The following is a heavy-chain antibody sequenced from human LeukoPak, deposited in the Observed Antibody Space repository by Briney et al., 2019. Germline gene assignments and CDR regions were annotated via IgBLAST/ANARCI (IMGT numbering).Heavy chain of an antibody. CDR3: ARHEGLARPFDY. D-gene: IGHD6-19*01. CDR2: IYSTGST. V-gene: IGHV4-59*08. J-gene: IGHJ4*02. CDR1: GSSISNYY. Sequence: PSETLSLTCSVSGSSISNYYWSWIRQSPGKGQEWIGYIYSTGSTDYNPSLKSRVTISVETSKNQFSLRLSSVTAADTAVYFCARHEGLARPFDYWGQGTLVPVSS.